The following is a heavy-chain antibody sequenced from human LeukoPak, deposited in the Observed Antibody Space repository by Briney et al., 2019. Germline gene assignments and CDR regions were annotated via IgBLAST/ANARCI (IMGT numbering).Heavy chain of an antibody. D-gene: IGHD4-23*01. CDR2: IYNGRTT. Sequence: PSETLSLTSTVSGGSISSINHHWGWVRQSPGKDLEWIGSIYNGRTTFSNPSLNSRVTISIVTSKNQFSLQLNSVTAADTAVYYCVRHDGRSGGTMGAFDSWGQGSLVTVSS. V-gene: IGHV4-39*01. CDR3: VRHDGRSGGTMGAFDS. CDR1: GGSISSINHH. J-gene: IGHJ5*01.